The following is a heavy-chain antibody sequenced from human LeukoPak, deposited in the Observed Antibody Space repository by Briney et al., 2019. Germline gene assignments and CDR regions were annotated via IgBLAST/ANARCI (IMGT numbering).Heavy chain of an antibody. Sequence: AGGSLRLSCAASGLTFSSYSMNWVRQAPGKGLEWVSSISSSSSYIYYADSVKGRFTISRDNAKNSLYLQMNSLRAEDTAVYYCARLPCRYCGILLDYWGQGTLVTVSS. CDR2: ISSSSSYI. D-gene: IGHD2-21*01. CDR3: ARLPCRYCGILLDY. J-gene: IGHJ4*02. V-gene: IGHV3-21*01. CDR1: GLTFSSYS.